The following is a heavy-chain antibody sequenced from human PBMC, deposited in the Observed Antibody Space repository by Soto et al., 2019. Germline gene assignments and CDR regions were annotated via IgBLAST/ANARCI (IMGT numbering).Heavy chain of an antibody. D-gene: IGHD6-19*01. CDR3: AKGGRQWLVTSGFNY. V-gene: IGHV3-30*18. J-gene: IGHJ4*02. Sequence: VQLVESGGGVVQPGRSLRLSCAASGFTFSDYAMHWVRQAPGKGLEWVAVVSHDGRNTHYADSVKGRFTISRDSSKNTVCLEMTSLRAEDTAGYYCAKGGRQWLVTSGFNYWGQGALVSVSS. CDR2: VSHDGRNT. CDR1: GFTFSDYA.